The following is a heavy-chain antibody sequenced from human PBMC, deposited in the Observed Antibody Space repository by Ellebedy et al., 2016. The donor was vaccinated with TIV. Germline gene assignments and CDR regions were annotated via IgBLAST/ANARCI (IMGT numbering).Heavy chain of an antibody. D-gene: IGHD5-12*01. Sequence: AASVKVSCKASGYTFTNYAFSWVRQAPGRGLEWMGWISGYNGNTNYALKFQGRVTMTTDTSTSTAYMELRSLRSDDTAVYYCARDDIVATIKPNWFDPWGQGTLVTVSS. CDR2: ISGYNGNT. V-gene: IGHV1-18*01. CDR3: ARDDIVATIKPNWFDP. J-gene: IGHJ5*02. CDR1: GYTFTNYA.